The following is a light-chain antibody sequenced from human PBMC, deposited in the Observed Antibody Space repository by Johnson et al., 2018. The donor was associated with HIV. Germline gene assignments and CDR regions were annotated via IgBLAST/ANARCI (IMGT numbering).Light chain of an antibody. CDR2: EDN. Sequence: QSVLTQPPSVSAAPGQKVNISCSGNISNIESYFVSWYQQLPGAAPTLLIYEDNKRPSGIPDRFSGSKYGATANLGITGLQTGDEADYYCGTWDSSLSAAFGTGTKVTVL. CDR3: GTWDSSLSAA. V-gene: IGLV1-51*02. J-gene: IGLJ1*01. CDR1: ISNIESYF.